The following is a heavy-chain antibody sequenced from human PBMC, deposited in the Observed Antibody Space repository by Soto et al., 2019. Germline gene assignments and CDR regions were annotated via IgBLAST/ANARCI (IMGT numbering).Heavy chain of an antibody. J-gene: IGHJ6*02. Sequence: QVQLVQSGAEVRKPGASVKVSCKASGYTFSTSGMSWLRQAPGQGLEWMGWISTYNGDTNDAPKFQDRVTMTSDTSTSTVYMELGSLRSDDTAVYYCARAGAAPYYYYGMDVWGQGTRVTVSS. D-gene: IGHD2-15*01. CDR3: ARAGAAPYYYYGMDV. V-gene: IGHV1-18*01. CDR2: ISTYNGDT. CDR1: GYTFSTSG.